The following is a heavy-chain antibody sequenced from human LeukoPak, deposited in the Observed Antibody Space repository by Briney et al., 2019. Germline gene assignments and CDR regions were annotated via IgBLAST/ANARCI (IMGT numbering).Heavy chain of an antibody. Sequence: PGGSLRLSCAASGFTFSGYAMHWVRQAPGKGLEYVSAISSNGGSTYYANSVKGRFTISRDNSKNTLYLQMSSLRAEDMAVYYCARGAPDYYGSGSYYPSYYGMDVWGQGTTVTVSS. CDR3: ARGAPDYYGSGSYYPSYYGMDV. CDR2: ISSNGGST. J-gene: IGHJ6*02. V-gene: IGHV3-64*01. D-gene: IGHD3-10*01. CDR1: GFTFSGYA.